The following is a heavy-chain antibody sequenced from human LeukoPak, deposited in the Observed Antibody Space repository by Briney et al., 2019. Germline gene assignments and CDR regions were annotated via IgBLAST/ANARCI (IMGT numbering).Heavy chain of an antibody. Sequence: ASVKVSCKASGYTFTSYGISWVRQAPGQGLEWMGWISAYNGNTNYAQKLQGRVTMTTDTSTSTAYMELRSLRSDDTAVYYCAIAPPIGRELLPAYWGQGTLVTVSS. D-gene: IGHD1-26*01. J-gene: IGHJ4*02. CDR2: ISAYNGNT. CDR1: GYTFTSYG. V-gene: IGHV1-18*01. CDR3: AIAPPIGRELLPAY.